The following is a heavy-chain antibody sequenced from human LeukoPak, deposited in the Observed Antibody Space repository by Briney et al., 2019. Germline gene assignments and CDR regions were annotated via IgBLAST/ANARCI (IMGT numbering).Heavy chain of an antibody. CDR1: GASVSSGRHY. V-gene: IGHV4-61*01. J-gene: IGHJ4*02. Sequence: PSETLSLTYTVSGASVSSGRHYWSWIRQPPGKGLEWIGHFYDGENTHYNPSFKSRVTLSLDTPENQFSLKFSSVTAADTAVYYCARGRGFGYGVDFWGQGTLVTVST. D-gene: IGHD4/OR15-4a*01. CDR2: FYDGENT. CDR3: ARGRGFGYGVDF.